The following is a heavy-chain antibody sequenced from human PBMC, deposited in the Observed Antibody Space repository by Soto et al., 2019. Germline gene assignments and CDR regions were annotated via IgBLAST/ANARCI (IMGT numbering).Heavy chain of an antibody. J-gene: IGHJ4*02. CDR3: SATDTAMVPIDY. V-gene: IGHV1-69*02. CDR1: GVTFSSYT. D-gene: IGHD5-18*01. CDR2: IIPILGIA. Sequence: QVQLVQSGAEVKKPGSSVKVSCKASGVTFSSYTISWVRQAPGQGLEWMGRIIPILGIANYAQKFQGRVTITADKSTSTDYMELSILRSEDTAVYYCSATDTAMVPIDYWGQGTLVTVSS.